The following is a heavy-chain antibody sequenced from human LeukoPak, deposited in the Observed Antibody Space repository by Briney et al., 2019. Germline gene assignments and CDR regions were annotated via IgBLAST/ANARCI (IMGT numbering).Heavy chain of an antibody. J-gene: IGHJ3*02. V-gene: IGHV3-74*01. CDR3: AKSGAFRGTFDAFDI. CDR1: GFTFSSYW. CDR2: INSDGSST. Sequence: PGGSLRLSCAASGFTFSSYWMHWVRQAPGKGLMWVSRINSDGSSTSYADSVKGRFTISRDNSKNTLYLQMNSLRAEDTAIYYCAKSGAFRGTFDAFDIWGQGTMVTVSS. D-gene: IGHD1-26*01.